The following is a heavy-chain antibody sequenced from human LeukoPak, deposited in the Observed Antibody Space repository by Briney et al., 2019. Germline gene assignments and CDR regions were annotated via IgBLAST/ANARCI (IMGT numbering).Heavy chain of an antibody. CDR3: ARQGYYDILTGPQDYGMDV. CDR1: GFTFSSYG. D-gene: IGHD3-9*01. Sequence: GGSLRLSCAASGFTFSSYGMHWVRQAPGKGLERVAVMWYDGSNKYYADSVKGRFTISRDNSKNTLYLQMNSLRAEDTAVYYCARQGYYDILTGPQDYGMDVWGKGTTVTVSS. CDR2: MWYDGSNK. V-gene: IGHV3-33*01. J-gene: IGHJ6*04.